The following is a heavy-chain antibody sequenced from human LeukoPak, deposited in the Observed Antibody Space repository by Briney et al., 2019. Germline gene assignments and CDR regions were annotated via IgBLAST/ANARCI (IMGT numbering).Heavy chain of an antibody. CDR1: GYTFSGHY. CDR3: TRSWIQLWTPDFDH. J-gene: IGHJ4*02. Sequence: ASVKVSCKASGYTFSGHYLHWVRQAPRQGLEWMGRINPNSGGTKYAQKFQNRVTMTSDTSVSTAYMELNGLRSDDTAIYYCTRSWIQLWTPDFDHWGQGTLVTVSS. CDR2: INPNSGGT. V-gene: IGHV1-2*06. D-gene: IGHD5-18*01.